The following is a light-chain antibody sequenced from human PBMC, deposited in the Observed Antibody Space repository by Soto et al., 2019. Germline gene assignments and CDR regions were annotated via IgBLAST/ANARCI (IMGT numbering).Light chain of an antibody. CDR3: QQYGSPWT. J-gene: IGKJ1*01. V-gene: IGKV3-20*01. CDR1: QSVRSSL. Sequence: ETVLTQSPGTLSLSPGERATLSCRASQSVRSSLLAWYQHKPGQTPRLLIYGASSSATGIPDRFSGSGSGTDFTLTISRLEPEDFAVYYCQQYGSPWTFGQGTKVEIK. CDR2: GAS.